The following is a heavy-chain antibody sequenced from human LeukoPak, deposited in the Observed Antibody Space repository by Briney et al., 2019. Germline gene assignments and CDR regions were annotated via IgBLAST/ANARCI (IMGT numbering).Heavy chain of an antibody. Sequence: PSETLSLTCTVSGGSISSGGYYWSWIRQHPGKGLEWIGYIYYSGSTNYNPSLKSRVTISVDTSKNQFSLKLSSVTAADTAVYYCARYSGSYPVDYWGQGTLVTVSS. CDR1: GGSISSGGYY. V-gene: IGHV4-61*08. J-gene: IGHJ4*02. CDR2: IYYSGST. CDR3: ARYSGSYPVDY. D-gene: IGHD1-26*01.